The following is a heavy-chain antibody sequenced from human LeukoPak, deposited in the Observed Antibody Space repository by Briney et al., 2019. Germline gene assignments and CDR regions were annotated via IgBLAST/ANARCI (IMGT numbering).Heavy chain of an antibody. D-gene: IGHD3-16*01. CDR2: IYPGDSDT. V-gene: IGHV5-51*01. J-gene: IGHJ4*02. CDR3: ARSLGDLRDY. CDR1: GSAFTSYC. Sequence: GASLQFSCKGSGSAFTSYCICWVREQPGKGLEWMGIIYPGDSDTRYSPSFQGQVTISADKSISTAYLQWSSLKASDTAMYYCARSLGDLRDYWGQGTLVTVSS.